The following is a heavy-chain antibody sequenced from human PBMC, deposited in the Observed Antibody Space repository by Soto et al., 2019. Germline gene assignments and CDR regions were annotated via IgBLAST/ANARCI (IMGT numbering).Heavy chain of an antibody. D-gene: IGHD4-17*01. CDR3: ARSDATVLDY. Sequence: QVQLQESGPGLVKPSGTLSLTCTVSGGSMSSSNWWNWVRQPRGKGLEWIGETHHSGRTNYNPSRKIRVTKSVVKSTIHFSLKLCSVTAADTAVYYWARSDATVLDYWGQGTLVTVSS. CDR1: GGSMSSSNW. J-gene: IGHJ4*02. CDR2: THHSGRT. V-gene: IGHV4-4*02.